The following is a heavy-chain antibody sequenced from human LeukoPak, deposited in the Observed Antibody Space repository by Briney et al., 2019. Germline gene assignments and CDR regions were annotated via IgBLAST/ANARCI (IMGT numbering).Heavy chain of an antibody. CDR2: ISPYNGHT. CDR1: GYTFSSYG. D-gene: IGHD3-3*01. V-gene: IGHV1-18*01. CDR3: ARDQGSITIFGDVIEFDP. J-gene: IGHJ5*02. Sequence: ASVKVSCKTSGYTFSSYGVSWVRLAPGQGLEWMAWISPYNGHTSYAQQFQGRLTVSADTSTSTAYMELRSLRSDDTAVYYCARDQGSITIFGDVIEFDPWGQGTLVTVSS.